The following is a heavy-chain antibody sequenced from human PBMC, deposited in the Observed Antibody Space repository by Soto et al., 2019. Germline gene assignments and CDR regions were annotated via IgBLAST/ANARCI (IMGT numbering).Heavy chain of an antibody. V-gene: IGHV4-59*01. J-gene: IGHJ5*02. CDR3: ARVYMYGSVDP. CDR2: IYYSGST. Sequence: SETLSLTCTVSGGSISSYYWSWIRQPPGKGLEWIGYIYYSGSTNYNPSLKSRVTISVDTSKNQFSLKLSPVTAADTAVYYCARVYMYGSVDPWGQGTLVTVSS. CDR1: GGSISSYY. D-gene: IGHD3-10*01.